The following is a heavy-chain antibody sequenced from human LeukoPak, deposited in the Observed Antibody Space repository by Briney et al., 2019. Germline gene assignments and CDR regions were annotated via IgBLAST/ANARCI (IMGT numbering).Heavy chain of an antibody. J-gene: IGHJ5*02. CDR2: ISSSSSYI. V-gene: IGHV3-21*01. D-gene: IGHD5-12*01. Sequence: GGSLRLSCAASGFTFSSYSMNWVRQAQGKGLEWVSPISSSSSYIYYADSVKGRFTISRDNAKNSLYLQMNSLRAEDTAVYYCATSPKGDIVAENTWGQGTLVTVSS. CDR3: ATSPKGDIVAENT. CDR1: GFTFSSYS.